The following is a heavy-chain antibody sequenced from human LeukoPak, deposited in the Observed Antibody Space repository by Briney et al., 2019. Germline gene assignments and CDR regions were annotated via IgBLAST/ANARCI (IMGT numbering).Heavy chain of an antibody. CDR2: IYTGGNT. CDR3: ARGDDSGYYDYFDY. D-gene: IGHD3-22*01. CDR1: GFTVDSNY. J-gene: IGHJ4*02. V-gene: IGHV3-53*01. Sequence: PGGSLRLSCAASGFTVDSNYLSWVRQAPGKGLEWVSPIYTGGNTYYAASGKGRFTISRDFSKNTVFLHMNSLRAEDTAMYYCARGDDSGYYDYFDYWGQGALVTVSS.